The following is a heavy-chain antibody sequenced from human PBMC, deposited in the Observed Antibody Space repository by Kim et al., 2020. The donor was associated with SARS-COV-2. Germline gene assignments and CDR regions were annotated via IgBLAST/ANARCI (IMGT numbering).Heavy chain of an antibody. V-gene: IGHV4-39*07. Sequence: SETLSLTCTVSGGSISSSSYYWGWIRQPPGKGLEWIGSIYYSGSTYYNPSLKSRVTISVDTSKNQFSLKLSSVTAADTAVYYCARGNYYGSGRGNWFDPWGQGTLVTVSS. CDR3: ARGNYYGSGRGNWFDP. D-gene: IGHD3-10*01. J-gene: IGHJ5*02. CDR2: IYYSGST. CDR1: GGSISSSSYY.